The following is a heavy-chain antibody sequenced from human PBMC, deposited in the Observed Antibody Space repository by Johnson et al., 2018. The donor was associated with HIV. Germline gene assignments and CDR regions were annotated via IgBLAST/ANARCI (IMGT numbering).Heavy chain of an antibody. V-gene: IGHV3-53*01. Sequence: MQLVESGGGLIQPGGSLRLSCAASGFTVSSNYMSWVRQAPGKGLEWVSGLNWNGDSTGYGDFVKGRFTISRDNAKNALYLQMNSRRAEDTAVYYCANEVYAFDIWGQGTMVTVSS. CDR2: NWNGDST. CDR1: GFTVSSNY. J-gene: IGHJ3*02. CDR3: ANEVYAFDI. D-gene: IGHD2-8*01.